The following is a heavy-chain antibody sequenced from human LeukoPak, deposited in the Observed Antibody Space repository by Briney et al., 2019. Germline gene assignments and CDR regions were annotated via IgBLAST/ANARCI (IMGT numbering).Heavy chain of an antibody. V-gene: IGHV3-48*01. CDR2: ISSSSSTI. J-gene: IGHJ4*02. D-gene: IGHD3-9*01. CDR1: GFTFSSYS. CDR3: FTYYDILTGYYHFDY. Sequence: PGGSLRLPCAASGFTFSSYSMNWVRQPPGKGLEWVSYISSSSSTIYYADSVKGRFTISRDNSMNTLYLQMNSLRAEGTAVYYCFTYYDILTGYYHFDYWGQGTLVTVSS.